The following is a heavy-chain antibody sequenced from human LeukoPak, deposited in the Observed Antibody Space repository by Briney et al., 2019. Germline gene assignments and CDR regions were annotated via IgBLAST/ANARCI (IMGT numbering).Heavy chain of an antibody. CDR1: GYTFTSYA. CDR2: INAGNGNI. CDR3: AKGGAAPPGNWFDS. V-gene: IGHV1-3*03. Sequence: ASVKVSCKASGYTFTSYAMNWVRQAPGQGLEWMGWINAGNGNIKYSQEFQDRVTITRDSSATTAYMELSSLRSEDMAVYYCAKGGAAPPGNWFDSWGQGTLVTVSS. D-gene: IGHD1-26*01. J-gene: IGHJ5*01.